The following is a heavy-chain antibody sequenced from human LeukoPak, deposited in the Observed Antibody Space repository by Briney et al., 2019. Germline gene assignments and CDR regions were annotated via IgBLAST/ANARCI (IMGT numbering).Heavy chain of an antibody. CDR1: GFTLSSYH. CDR3: AKQSAGSAAWYSLHYDF. D-gene: IGHD6-13*01. V-gene: IGHV3-23*01. J-gene: IGHJ4*02. CDR2: VDGGGGGT. Sequence: GGSLRLSCAAAGFTLSSYHMNWVRQAPGRGLEWVSSVDGGGGGTYYADSVKGRFTISRDNSKDTLYLQMNGLRAEDTAVYFCAKQSAGSAAWYSLHYDFWGQGTLVTVSS.